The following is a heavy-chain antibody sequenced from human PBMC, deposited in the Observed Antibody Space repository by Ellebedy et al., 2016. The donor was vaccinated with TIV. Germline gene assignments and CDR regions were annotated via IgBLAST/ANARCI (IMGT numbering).Heavy chain of an antibody. CDR3: ARGSFDY. Sequence: GESLKISCADSGFTFSDHYMDWVRQAPGKGLEWVGRTRNKANSYTTEYAASVKGRFTISRDDSKNSLSLQMNSLKTEDTAVYYYARGSFDYWGQGTLVTVSS. CDR1: GFTFSDHY. CDR2: TRNKANSYTT. J-gene: IGHJ4*02. V-gene: IGHV3-72*01.